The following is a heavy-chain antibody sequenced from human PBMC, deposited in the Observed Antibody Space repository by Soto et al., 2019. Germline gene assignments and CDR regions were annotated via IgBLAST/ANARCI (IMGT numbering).Heavy chain of an antibody. Sequence: QLQVQESGPGLVKPSETLSLTCTVSGSSISSSGYYWGWISQPPGKGLEWIGSMYYGVSTYYNPSLKSRVIVSVDASKNQFSLNLSSVNAADTAVYYCARLPSRHLVDYWGQGTLVTVSS. V-gene: IGHV4-39*01. J-gene: IGHJ4*02. CDR1: GSSISSSGYY. D-gene: IGHD3-3*02. CDR3: ARLPSRHLVDY. CDR2: MYYGVST.